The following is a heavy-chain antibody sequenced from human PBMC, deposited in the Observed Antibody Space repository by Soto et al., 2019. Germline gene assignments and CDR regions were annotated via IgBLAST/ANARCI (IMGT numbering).Heavy chain of an antibody. CDR3: VKRSLIVAPT. CDR1: GRTFSINADF. V-gene: IGHV4-39*01. D-gene: IGHD2-21*01. J-gene: IGHJ4*02. Sequence: SETLSLTCTVSGRTFSINADFWYLAWIRQPPGKGLEWIGSIDNGGNTYYNPPLKSRVIISADTSKNQFSLSLNSVTAADTPVSYCVKRSLIVAPTWGQGLMVTVSS. CDR2: IDNGGNT.